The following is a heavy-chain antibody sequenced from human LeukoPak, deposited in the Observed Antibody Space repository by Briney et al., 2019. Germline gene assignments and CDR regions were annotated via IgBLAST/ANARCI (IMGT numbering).Heavy chain of an antibody. J-gene: IGHJ4*02. CDR2: ISYDGSNK. D-gene: IGHD6-19*01. V-gene: IGHV3-30*04. CDR3: TREKYTYSSGWYYFGY. CDR1: GFTFSSYA. Sequence: GRSLRLSCAASGFTFSSYAMHWVRQAPGKGLEWVAVISYDGSNKYYADSVKGRFTISRDNSKNTLYLQMNSLRAEDTAFYFCTREKYTYSSGWYYFGYWGQGTLVAVSS.